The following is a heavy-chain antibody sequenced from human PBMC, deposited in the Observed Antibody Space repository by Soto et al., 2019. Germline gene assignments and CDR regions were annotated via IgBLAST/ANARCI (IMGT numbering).Heavy chain of an antibody. CDR1: GFTFSNYS. V-gene: IGHV3-23*01. D-gene: IGHD6-13*01. J-gene: IGHJ4*01. CDR3: AKEQGSSWYEIDY. Sequence: EVQLLESGGGLVQPGGSLRLSCEASGFTFSNYSVTLVPQAPGKGLEWVSTISGSGGSTYYADSVKGRFTISRDKSKNTLYLQMNSLRAEDTAVYYCAKEQGSSWYEIDYWGHGTLVTVSS. CDR2: ISGSGGST.